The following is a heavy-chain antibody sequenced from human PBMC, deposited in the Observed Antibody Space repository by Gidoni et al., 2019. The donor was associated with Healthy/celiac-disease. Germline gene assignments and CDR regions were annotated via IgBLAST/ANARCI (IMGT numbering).Heavy chain of an antibody. Sequence: QVQLVPSGAAVQTPGSSVKVSCKASGGPFSSYTISWVRQAPGQGLEWLGRIIPIRGIANYAQKFQGRVTITADKSTSTAYMELSSLRSEDTAVYYCARPTGADYYFDYWGQGTLVTVSS. J-gene: IGHJ4*02. V-gene: IGHV1-69*02. CDR1: GGPFSSYT. D-gene: IGHD3-9*01. CDR3: ARPTGADYYFDY. CDR2: IIPIRGIA.